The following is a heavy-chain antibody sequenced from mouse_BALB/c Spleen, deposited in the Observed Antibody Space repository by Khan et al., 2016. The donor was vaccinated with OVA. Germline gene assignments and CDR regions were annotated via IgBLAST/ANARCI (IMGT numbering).Heavy chain of an antibody. CDR2: IRYSGNT. D-gene: IGHD1-1*01. V-gene: IGHV3-2*02. J-gene: IGHJ2*01. Sequence: EVELVESGPGLVKPSQSLSLTCTVTGYSITSDYAWNWIRQFPGNKLEWMGFIRYSGNTNYNPSLKSRFSITRDTSKNQFFLQLNSVTTEDTATYYCERIYGGDFDYWGQGTTLTVSS. CDR3: ERIYGGDFDY. CDR1: GYSITSDYA.